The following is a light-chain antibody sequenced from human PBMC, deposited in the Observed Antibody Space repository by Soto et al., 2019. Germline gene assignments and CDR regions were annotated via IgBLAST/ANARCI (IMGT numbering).Light chain of an antibody. CDR3: SSYTSDSYYV. J-gene: IGLJ1*01. CDR1: SSDVGLYDY. Sequence: QSALTQPASVSGSPGQSITISCTGTSSDVGLYDYVSWYRQHPGKAPQLMIYAVSNRPSGVSNRFSASKSGNTASLFISGLQAEDEADYYCSSYTSDSYYVFGSGTKVTVL. V-gene: IGLV2-14*01. CDR2: AVS.